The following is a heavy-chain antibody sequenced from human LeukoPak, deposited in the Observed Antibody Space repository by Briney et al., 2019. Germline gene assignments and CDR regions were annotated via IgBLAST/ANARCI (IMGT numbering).Heavy chain of an antibody. CDR1: GFNFRNYA. Sequence: GGSLRLSCAASGFNFRNYAMSWVRHAPGKGLEWVSTISRGGDSTDYADSVKGRFTISRDNAKHTLYLQMNSLRAEDTAVYYCANRPGITGTKGAFDLWGQGTMASVSS. CDR3: ANRPGITGTKGAFDL. J-gene: IGHJ3*01. V-gene: IGHV3-23*01. CDR2: ISRGGDST. D-gene: IGHD1-7*01.